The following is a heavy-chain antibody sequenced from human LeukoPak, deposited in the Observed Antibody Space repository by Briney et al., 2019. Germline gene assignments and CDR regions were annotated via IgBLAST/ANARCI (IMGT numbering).Heavy chain of an antibody. CDR2: ISYDGSNK. J-gene: IGHJ4*02. D-gene: IGHD5-12*01. Sequence: GGSLRLSCAASGFTFSSYGMHWVRQAPGKGLEWVAVISYDGSNKYYADSVKGRFTISRDNSKNTLYLQMNSLRAEDTAVYYCPRGYSGYFDYWGQGTLVTVPS. CDR3: PRGYSGYFDY. CDR1: GFTFSSYG. V-gene: IGHV3-30*03.